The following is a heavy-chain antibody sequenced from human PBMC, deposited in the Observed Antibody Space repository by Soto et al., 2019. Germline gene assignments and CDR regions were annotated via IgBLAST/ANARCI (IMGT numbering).Heavy chain of an antibody. CDR3: TRDRVFGLWFGELQTFDY. Sequence: GGSLRLSCTSSGCTFGDYAMSWFRQAPGKGLEWVGFIRSKAYGGTTEYAASVKGRFTISRDDSKSIAYLQMNSLKTEDTAVYYCTRDRVFGLWFGELQTFDYWGQGTLVTVSS. V-gene: IGHV3-49*03. CDR2: IRSKAYGGTT. D-gene: IGHD3-10*01. CDR1: GCTFGDYA. J-gene: IGHJ4*02.